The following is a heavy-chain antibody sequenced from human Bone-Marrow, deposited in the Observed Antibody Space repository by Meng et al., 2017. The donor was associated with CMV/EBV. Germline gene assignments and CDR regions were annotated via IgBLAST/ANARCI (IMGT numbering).Heavy chain of an antibody. D-gene: IGHD3-3*01. CDR3: ARNTIFGVVRPYGMDV. V-gene: IGHV1-69*05. CDR1: GGTFSSYA. Sequence: SVKVSCKASGGTFSSYAISWVRQAPGQGLEWMGGIIPIFGTANYAQKFQGRVTITTDESTSTAYMELSSLRSEDTAVYYCARNTIFGVVRPYGMDVWGQGNRVNVSS. J-gene: IGHJ6*01. CDR2: IIPIFGTA.